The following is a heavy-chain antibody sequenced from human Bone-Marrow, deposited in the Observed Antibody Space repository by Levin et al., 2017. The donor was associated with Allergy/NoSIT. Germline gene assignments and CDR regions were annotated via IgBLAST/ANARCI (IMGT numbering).Heavy chain of an antibody. CDR1: GFTFSSYG. D-gene: IGHD6-13*01. Sequence: LSLTCAASGFTFSSYGMHWVRQAPGKGLEWVAVIWYDGSNKYYADSVKGRFTISRDNSKNTLYLQMNSLRAEDTAVYYCARPHSSSWYYFDYWGQGTLVTVSS. CDR2: IWYDGSNK. J-gene: IGHJ4*02. CDR3: ARPHSSSWYYFDY. V-gene: IGHV3-33*01.